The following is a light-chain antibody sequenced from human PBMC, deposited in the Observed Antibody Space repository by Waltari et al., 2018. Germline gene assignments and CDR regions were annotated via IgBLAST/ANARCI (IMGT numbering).Light chain of an antibody. CDR3: QAWDNSTVV. V-gene: IGLV3-1*01. Sequence: SYELTQPPSVSVSPGQTASIPCSGDKLGDKYASWYQQKPGQSPVLVIYQDDKRPSGIPERFSGSNSGDTATLTIGGTQATDEADYFCQAWDNSTVVFGRGTKLTVL. J-gene: IGLJ2*01. CDR1: KLGDKY. CDR2: QDD.